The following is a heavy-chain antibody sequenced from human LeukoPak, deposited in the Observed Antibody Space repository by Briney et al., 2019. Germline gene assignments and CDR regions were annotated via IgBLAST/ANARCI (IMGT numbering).Heavy chain of an antibody. J-gene: IGHJ3*02. CDR3: ARAHLERRAFAI. V-gene: IGHV1-2*02. Sequence: ASVTVSCKASGYTFTVYHIHWVRQAPGQGIEWMGWINPNSGGTDLAQKFQGRVTMTSDTSISTAYMELTRLRSDDTAVYYCARAHLERRAFAIWGQGTMVTVSS. CDR1: GYTFTVYH. D-gene: IGHD1-1*01. CDR2: INPNSGGT.